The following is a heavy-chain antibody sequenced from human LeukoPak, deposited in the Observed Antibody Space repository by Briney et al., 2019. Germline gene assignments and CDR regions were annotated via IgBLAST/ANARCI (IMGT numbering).Heavy chain of an antibody. V-gene: IGHV4-31*03. CDR2: IYHSGDT. CDR3: ARGFYRGASERSFDY. D-gene: IGHD4-11*01. J-gene: IGHJ4*02. CDR1: GGSISAAGYY. Sequence: SETLSLTCTVSGGSISAAGYYWSWIRQLPGKGLEWIGYIYHSGDTYYNPSLKSRVSISGDTSKNQFSLNLTSVTAADTAVYYCARGFYRGASERSFDYWGQGTLVTVSS.